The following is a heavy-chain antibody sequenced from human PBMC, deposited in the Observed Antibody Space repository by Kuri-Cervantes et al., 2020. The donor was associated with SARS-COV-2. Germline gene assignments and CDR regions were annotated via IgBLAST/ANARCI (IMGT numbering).Heavy chain of an antibody. CDR3: AKGLSSSWYVGFDY. Sequence: GESLKISCAASGFTFSSYAMHWVRQAPGKGLEWVSVISASGDFTYFADSVKGRFTISRDNSKNTLYLQMNSLRAEDTALYYCAKGLSSSWYVGFDYWGQGTLVTVSS. CDR2: ISASGDFT. CDR1: GFTFSSYA. J-gene: IGHJ4*01. V-gene: IGHV3-23*01. D-gene: IGHD6-13*01.